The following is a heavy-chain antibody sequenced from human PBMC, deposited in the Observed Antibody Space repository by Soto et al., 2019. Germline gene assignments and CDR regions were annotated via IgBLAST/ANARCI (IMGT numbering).Heavy chain of an antibody. V-gene: IGHV3-23*01. CDR3: AKDAGSVCSGGSCYFQALDS. J-gene: IGHJ4*02. CDR1: GFTFSSYA. D-gene: IGHD2-15*01. Sequence: GGSLRLSCASSGFTFSSYAMSWVRQATGKGLEWVSAISVSAGSTYYADSVKGRFTISRDNSKNTLYVQMNSLRVDDTAVYYCAKDAGSVCSGGSCYFQALDSWGQGTLVTVSS. CDR2: ISVSAGST.